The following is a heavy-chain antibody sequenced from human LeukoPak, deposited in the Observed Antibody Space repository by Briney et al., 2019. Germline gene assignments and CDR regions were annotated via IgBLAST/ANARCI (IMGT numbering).Heavy chain of an antibody. CDR2: ISYDGSNK. CDR1: GFTFSSYG. D-gene: IGHD3-10*01. Sequence: GRSLRLSCAASGFTFSSYGMHWVRQAPGKGLEWVAVISYDGSNKYYADSVKGRFTISRDNSKNTLFLQMNSLRAEDTAVYYCARPGWFGELSPADYWGQGTLVTVSS. J-gene: IGHJ4*02. CDR3: ARPGWFGELSPADY. V-gene: IGHV3-30*03.